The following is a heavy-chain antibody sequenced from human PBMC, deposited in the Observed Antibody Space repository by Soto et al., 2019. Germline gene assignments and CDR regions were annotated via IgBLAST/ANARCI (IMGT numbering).Heavy chain of an antibody. CDR2: IYYSGST. CDR3: ARVRNYGDYVGTLGY. D-gene: IGHD4-17*01. V-gene: IGHV4-59*01. J-gene: IGHJ4*02. CDR1: GGSISSYY. Sequence: TLSLTCTVSGGSISSYYWSWIRQPPGKGLEWIGYIYYSGSTNYNPSLKSRVTISVDTSKNQFSLKLSSVTAADTAVYYCARVRNYGDYVGTLGYWGQGTLVTVSS.